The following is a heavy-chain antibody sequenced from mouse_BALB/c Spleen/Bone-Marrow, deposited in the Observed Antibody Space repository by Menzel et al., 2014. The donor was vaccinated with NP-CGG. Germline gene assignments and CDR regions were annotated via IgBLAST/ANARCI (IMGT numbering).Heavy chain of an antibody. CDR3: AREWTARAVDY. J-gene: IGHJ2*01. Sequence: QVQLQQPGAELVRPGTSVKVSCKASGHAFTNYLIEWVKQRPGQGLEWIGVINPGSGGANYNEKFKGKATLTADKSSSTAYMQLSCLTSDDSAVYFCAREWTARAVDYWGQGTTLTVSS. CDR2: INPGSGGA. V-gene: IGHV1-54*01. CDR1: GHAFTNYL. D-gene: IGHD3-2*01.